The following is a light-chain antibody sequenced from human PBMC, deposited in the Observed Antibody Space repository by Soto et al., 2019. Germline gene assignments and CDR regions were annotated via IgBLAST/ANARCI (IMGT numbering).Light chain of an antibody. CDR2: DVS. CDR3: NSYTSSSTLL. Sequence: QSALTQSASVSGSPGQSITISCTGTSSDVGGYNYVSWYQQHPGKAPKLMIYDVSNRPSGVSNRFSGSKSGNTASLTISGLQDEDEADYYCNSYTSSSTLLFGGGTKLTVL. J-gene: IGLJ2*01. V-gene: IGLV2-14*01. CDR1: SSDVGGYNY.